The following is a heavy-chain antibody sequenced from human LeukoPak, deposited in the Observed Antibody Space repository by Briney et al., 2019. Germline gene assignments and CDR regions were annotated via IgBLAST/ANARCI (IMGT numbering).Heavy chain of an antibody. J-gene: IGHJ6*02. CDR3: ARHRPPPQLLWFGEFIPYYYYYYGMDV. D-gene: IGHD3-10*01. V-gene: IGHV4-39*01. Sequence: PSETLSLTCTVSGGSISSSSYYWGWIRQPPGKGLEWIGSIYYSGSTYYNPSLKSRVTISVDTSKNQFSLKLSSVTAAGTAVYYCARHRPPPQLLWFGEFIPYYYYYYGMDVWGQGTTVTVSS. CDR2: IYYSGST. CDR1: GGSISSSSYY.